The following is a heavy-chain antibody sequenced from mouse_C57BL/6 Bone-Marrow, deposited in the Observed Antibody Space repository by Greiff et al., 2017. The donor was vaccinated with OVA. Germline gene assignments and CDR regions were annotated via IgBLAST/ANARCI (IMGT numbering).Heavy chain of an antibody. CDR2: INPSTGGT. Sequence: VQLKESGPELVKPGASVKISCKASGYSFTGYYMNWVKQSPEKSLEWIGEINPSTGGTTYNQKFKAKATLTVDKSSSTAYMQLKSLTSEDSAVYYCARSDYYGYDWFAYWGQGTLVTVSA. D-gene: IGHD2-2*01. J-gene: IGHJ3*01. V-gene: IGHV1-42*01. CDR1: GYSFTGYY. CDR3: ARSDYYGYDWFAY.